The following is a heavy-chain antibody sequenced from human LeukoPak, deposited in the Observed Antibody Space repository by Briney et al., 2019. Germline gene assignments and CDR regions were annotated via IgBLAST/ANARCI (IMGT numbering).Heavy chain of an antibody. CDR3: ARGGYCSSTSCPHEGYYYYYGMDV. Sequence: SETLSLTCAVYGGSFSGYYWSWIRQPPGKGLEWIGEINHSGSTNYNPSLKSRVTISVDTSKNQFSLKLSSVTAADTAVYYGARGGYCSSTSCPHEGYYYYYGMDVWGQGTTVTVSS. J-gene: IGHJ6*02. V-gene: IGHV4-34*01. CDR2: INHSGST. D-gene: IGHD2-2*01. CDR1: GGSFSGYY.